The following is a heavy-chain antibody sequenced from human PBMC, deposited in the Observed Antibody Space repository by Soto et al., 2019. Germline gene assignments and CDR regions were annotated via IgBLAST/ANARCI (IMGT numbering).Heavy chain of an antibody. J-gene: IGHJ4*02. CDR3: ATQRFLEWLFSSDF. CDR1: GDSISISSYY. Sequence: SETLSLTCSVSGDSISISSYYWGWVRQPPGKGLEWIGSMYYSGNTYYNPSLKSRVTMSVGTSKNQFSLKLTSVTAADTAVYYCATQRFLEWLFSSDFWGPGTLVTVS. V-gene: IGHV4-39*01. D-gene: IGHD3-3*01. CDR2: MYYSGNT.